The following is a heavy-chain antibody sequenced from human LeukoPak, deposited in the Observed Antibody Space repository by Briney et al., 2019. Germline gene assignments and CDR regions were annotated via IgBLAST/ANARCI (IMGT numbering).Heavy chain of an antibody. CDR1: GGSIGSNIW. J-gene: IGHJ4*02. CDR2: IYHSGNT. D-gene: IGHD2-15*01. V-gene: IGHV4-4*02. Sequence: SGTLSLTCAVFGGSIGSNIWWSWVRQPPGKGLEWIGEIYHSGNTNYNPSLKSRVTISVDKSKNQFSLTLSSVTAADTAVYYCASPSGASTWWGQGTLVTVSS. CDR3: ASPSGASTW.